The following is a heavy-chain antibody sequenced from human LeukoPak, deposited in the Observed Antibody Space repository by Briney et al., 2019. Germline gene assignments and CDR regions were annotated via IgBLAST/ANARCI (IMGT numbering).Heavy chain of an antibody. CDR3: ARDYQGLHY. V-gene: IGHV3-74*01. D-gene: IGHD3-16*02. Sequence: PGGSLRLSCAVSGLTLSSYRMHWVRQAPGKGLGWVSAIKTDGKSATYADSVKGRFTISRDNAKNTLYLQMNSLRAEDTAVYFCARDYQGLHYWGQGTLVTVSS. CDR2: IKTDGKSA. J-gene: IGHJ4*02. CDR1: GLTLSSYR.